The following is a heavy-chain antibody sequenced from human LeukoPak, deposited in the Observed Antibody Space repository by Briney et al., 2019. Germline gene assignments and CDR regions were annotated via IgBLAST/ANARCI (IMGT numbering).Heavy chain of an antibody. Sequence: PGGSLRLSCAASGFTFSSYSMNWVRQAPGKGLEWVSYISSSSSTIYYADSVKGRFTISRDNAKNSLYLQMNSLRAEDTAVYYCARPRGYCSSTSCRYGMDVWGQGTTVTVSS. D-gene: IGHD2-2*01. CDR2: ISSSSSTI. CDR1: GFTFSSYS. J-gene: IGHJ6*02. V-gene: IGHV3-48*04. CDR3: ARPRGYCSSTSCRYGMDV.